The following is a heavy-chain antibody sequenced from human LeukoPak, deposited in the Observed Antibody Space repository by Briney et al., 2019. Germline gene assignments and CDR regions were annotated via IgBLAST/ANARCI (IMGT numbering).Heavy chain of an antibody. D-gene: IGHD3-10*01. Sequence: SVKVSCKASGGTFSSYAISWVRQAPGQGLEWMGGIIPIFGTANYAQKFQGRVTITADKSTSTAYMELSSLRSEDTAVYYCARDASGSYYGPGQWYFDLWGRGTLVTVSS. CDR3: ARDASGSYYGPGQWYFDL. CDR1: GGTFSSYA. CDR2: IIPIFGTA. J-gene: IGHJ2*01. V-gene: IGHV1-69*06.